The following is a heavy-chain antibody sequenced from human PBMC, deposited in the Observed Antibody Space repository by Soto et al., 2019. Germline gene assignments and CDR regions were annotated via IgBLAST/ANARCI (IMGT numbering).Heavy chain of an antibody. CDR2: IIPIFGTA. Sequence: SVKVSCKASGGTFSSYAISWVRQAPGQGLEWMGGIIPIFGTANYAQKFQGRVTITADKSTSTAYMELSSLRSEDTAVYYCARSGGLSDSSGYLFDYWGQGTLVTVSS. CDR1: GGTFSSYA. D-gene: IGHD3-22*01. J-gene: IGHJ4*02. V-gene: IGHV1-69*06. CDR3: ARSGGLSDSSGYLFDY.